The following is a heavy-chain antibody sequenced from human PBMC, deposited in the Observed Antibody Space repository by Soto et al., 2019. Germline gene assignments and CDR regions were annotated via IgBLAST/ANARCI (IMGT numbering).Heavy chain of an antibody. CDR2: IIGSGGST. CDR3: AKDRNYYDSSGYDY. CDR1: GFTFSSYA. J-gene: IGHJ4*02. V-gene: IGHV3-23*01. D-gene: IGHD3-22*01. Sequence: GGSLRLSCAASGFTFSSYAMSWVRQAPGKGLEWVSTIIGSGGSTYYADSVKGRFSVSSDNSKNTLYLQMNSLRAEDTAVYYCAKDRNYYDSSGYDYWGQGTLVTVSS.